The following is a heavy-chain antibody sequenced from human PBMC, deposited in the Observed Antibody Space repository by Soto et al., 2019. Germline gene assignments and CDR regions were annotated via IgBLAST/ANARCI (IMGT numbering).Heavy chain of an antibody. CDR3: EKDIYNGNYEDVFDI. CDR1: GFIFNDYA. V-gene: IGHV3-9*01. CDR2: ISWNSARI. D-gene: IGHD1-26*01. Sequence: GGSLRLSCAASGFIFNDYAMHWVRQAPGKGLEWVSGISWNSARIDYADSVKGRFTISRDNAKSSLYLQMNSLRAEDTALYYWEKDIYNGNYEDVFDIWGHGTMVTVSS. J-gene: IGHJ3*02.